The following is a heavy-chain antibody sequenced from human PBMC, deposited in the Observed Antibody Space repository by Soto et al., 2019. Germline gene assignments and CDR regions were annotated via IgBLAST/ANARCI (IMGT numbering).Heavy chain of an antibody. CDR2: INVGRGDT. CDR3: ARAHTEYSTYDH. CDR1: GYTFTSYA. J-gene: IGHJ4*02. V-gene: IGHV1-3*01. D-gene: IGHD2-21*01. Sequence: QVLLVQSGAEVKEPGASVKVSCKASGYTFTSYALHWVRQAPGQRPEWLGKINVGRGDTVYPQKFQGRVTISRDTSATTAYMDLRRLISEDTAVYYCARAHTEYSTYDHWGQGTLITVSS.